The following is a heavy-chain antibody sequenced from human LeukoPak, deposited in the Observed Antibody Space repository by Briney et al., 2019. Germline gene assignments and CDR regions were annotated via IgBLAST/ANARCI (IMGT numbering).Heavy chain of an antibody. CDR3: AKPVPTTATRWASCFDY. CDR2: ISDTGSVT. CDR1: GFTFSSYG. D-gene: IGHD1-1*01. J-gene: IGHJ4*02. Sequence: GGSLRLSCAASGFTFSSYGMSWVRQAPGKGLEWVSSISDTGSVTYYTDSVKGRLTISRDNSKNTLFLLVNSLRAEDTAVYYCAKPVPTTATRWASCFDYWGQGTLVTVSS. V-gene: IGHV3-23*01.